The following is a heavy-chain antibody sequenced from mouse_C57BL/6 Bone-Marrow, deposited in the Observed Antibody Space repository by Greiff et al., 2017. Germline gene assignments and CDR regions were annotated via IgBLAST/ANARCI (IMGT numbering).Heavy chain of an antibody. CDR3: ARLNYDAMDY. V-gene: IGHV1-63*01. CDR2: IYPGGGYT. CDR1: GYTFNNYW. Sequence: VKLMESGAELVRPGTSVKMSCKASGYTFNNYWIGWAKQRPGHGLEWIGDIYPGGGYTNYNEKFKGKATLTEDKSSSTAYMQFSSLTSEDSAIYYCARLNYDAMDYWGQGTSVTVSS. J-gene: IGHJ4*01.